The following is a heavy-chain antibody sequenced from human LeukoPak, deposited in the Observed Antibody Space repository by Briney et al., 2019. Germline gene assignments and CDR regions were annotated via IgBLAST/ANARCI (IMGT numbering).Heavy chain of an antibody. J-gene: IGHJ4*02. D-gene: IGHD6-13*01. CDR2: IWYDGSNK. CDR3: AKSYSSSWKTHFDY. CDR1: GFTFSSYG. V-gene: IGHV3-33*06. Sequence: GGSLRLSCAASGFTFSSYGTHWVRQAPGKGLEWVAVIWYDGSNKYYADSVKGRFTISRDNSKNTLYLQTNSLRAEDTAVYYCAKSYSSSWKTHFDYWGQGTLVTVSS.